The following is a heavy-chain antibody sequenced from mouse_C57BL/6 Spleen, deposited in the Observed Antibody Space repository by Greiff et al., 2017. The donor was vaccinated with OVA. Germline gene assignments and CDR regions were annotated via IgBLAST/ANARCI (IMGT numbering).Heavy chain of an antibody. CDR2: IYPGDGYT. J-gene: IGHJ4*01. Sequence: VQLQQSGPELVKPGASVKISCKASGYAFSSSWMNWVKQRPGKGLEWIGRIYPGDGYTNYNGKFKGKATLTADKSSSTAYMQLSSLTSEDSAVYFCARSPFIRDAIDYWGQGTSVTVSS. D-gene: IGHD1-1*01. CDR1: GYAFSSSW. CDR3: ARSPFIRDAIDY. V-gene: IGHV1-82*01.